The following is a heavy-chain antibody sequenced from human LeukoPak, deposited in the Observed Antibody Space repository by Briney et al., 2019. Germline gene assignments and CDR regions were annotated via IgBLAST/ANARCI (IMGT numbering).Heavy chain of an antibody. CDR2: ISYDGSNK. V-gene: IGHV3-30-3*01. Sequence: PGGSLRLSCAASGFTFSSYAMHWVRQAPGKGLEWVAVISYDGSNKYYADSVKGRFTISRDNSKNTLYLQMNSLRAEDTAVYYCARPDFYCSGGSCYSDYYYYYGMDVWGQGTTVTVSS. CDR3: ARPDFYCSGGSCYSDYYYYYGMDV. J-gene: IGHJ6*02. D-gene: IGHD2-15*01. CDR1: GFTFSSYA.